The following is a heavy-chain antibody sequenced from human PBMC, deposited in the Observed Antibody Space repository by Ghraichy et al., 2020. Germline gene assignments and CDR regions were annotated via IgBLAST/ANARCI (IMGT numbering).Heavy chain of an antibody. J-gene: IGHJ5*02. CDR1: GASISSGANY. V-gene: IGHV4-31*03. CDR3: ARVAGGGNWFDP. Sequence: SETLSLTCTVSGASISSGANYWSWIRQDPGKGLEWIGYIYYSGSTNYNPSLKSRVTILVDTSKNNFSLKLSSVTVADTAVYYCARVAGGGNWFDPWGQGTLVTVSS. D-gene: IGHD3-16*01. CDR2: IYYSGST.